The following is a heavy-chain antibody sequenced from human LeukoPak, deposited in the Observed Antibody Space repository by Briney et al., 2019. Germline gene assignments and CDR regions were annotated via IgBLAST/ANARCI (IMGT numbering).Heavy chain of an antibody. D-gene: IGHD1-26*01. V-gene: IGHV4-39*07. J-gene: IGHJ4*02. CDR1: GGSISSRTYF. Sequence: PSDTLSLTCSVSGGSISSRTYFWGWIRQPPGKGLEWIGRIYKSGSTNYNPSLKSRVTILIDTSKNQFSLKLSSVTAADTAVYYCATTTIRLGYWGQGTLVTVSS. CDR2: IYKSGST. CDR3: ATTTIRLGY.